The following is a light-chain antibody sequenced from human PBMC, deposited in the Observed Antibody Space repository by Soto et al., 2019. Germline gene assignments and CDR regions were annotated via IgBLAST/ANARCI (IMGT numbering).Light chain of an antibody. CDR3: QQRANWRLS. CDR1: QSVSSS. Sequence: EVILTQSPGTLSLSPGEGATLSCRASQSVSSSLAWYQQKPGQAPRLLIFDASNRATDIPARFSGSGSGTDFTLTISSLEPEDSAIYYCQQRANWRLSFGGGTNVMIK. J-gene: IGKJ4*01. V-gene: IGKV3-11*01. CDR2: DAS.